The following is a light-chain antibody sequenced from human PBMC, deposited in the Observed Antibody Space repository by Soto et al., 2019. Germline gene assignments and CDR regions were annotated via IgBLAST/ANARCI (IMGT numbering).Light chain of an antibody. CDR3: CSYAGSSSYV. Sequence: QSVLTQPASVSGSPGQSITISCTGTSSDVGTYNLVSWYRHHPGEAPKLMIYEGTKRPPGVSNRFSGSPSGNTASLTISGLQAEDEADYYCCSYAGSSSYVFGTGTKLTVL. V-gene: IGLV2-23*01. CDR1: SSDVGTYNL. J-gene: IGLJ1*01. CDR2: EGT.